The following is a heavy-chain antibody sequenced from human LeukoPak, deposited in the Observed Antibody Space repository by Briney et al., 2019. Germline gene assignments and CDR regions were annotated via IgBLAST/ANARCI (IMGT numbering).Heavy chain of an antibody. Sequence: PGGSLRLSCAATGFTFSSYAMSWVRQAPGKGLEWVSAISGSGGSTYYADSVKGRFTISRDNSKNTLYLQMNSLRAEDTAVYYCAKMRGYYDSTSAFDIWGQGTMVTVSS. CDR1: GFTFSSYA. J-gene: IGHJ3*02. V-gene: IGHV3-23*01. CDR2: ISGSGGST. CDR3: AKMRGYYDSTSAFDI. D-gene: IGHD3-22*01.